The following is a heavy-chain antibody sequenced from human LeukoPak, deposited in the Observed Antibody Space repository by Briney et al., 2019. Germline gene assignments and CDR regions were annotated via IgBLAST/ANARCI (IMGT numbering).Heavy chain of an antibody. CDR3: ARGAAVWFGESLLDY. D-gene: IGHD3-10*01. Sequence: GGSLRLSSAASGFTFSTHWMTWARQAPGKGLEWVANIREDGSEKYSVASVKGRFTISRDNAKNSLYLQMNSLRAEDTAVYYCARGAAVWFGESLLDYWGQGILVTVSS. V-gene: IGHV3-7*05. CDR2: IREDGSEK. CDR1: GFTFSTHW. J-gene: IGHJ4*02.